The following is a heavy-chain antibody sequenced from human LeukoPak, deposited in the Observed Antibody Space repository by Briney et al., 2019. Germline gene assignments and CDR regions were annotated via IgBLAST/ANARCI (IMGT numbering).Heavy chain of an antibody. CDR2: YYNTVDV. J-gene: IGHJ4*02. CDR1: GAFIVGSY. D-gene: IGHD3-9*01. V-gene: IGHV4-59*01. Sequence: SETQSLTCTVSGAFIVGSYWTWIRQSTGEGLQYVGYYYNTVDVNYSPSLKSRVTISIDMSRNQFSLSLNSVTTADTASYYFARGRHYDITGFNPTYYFDSWGRGALVTVPS. CDR3: ARGRHYDITGFNPTYYFDS.